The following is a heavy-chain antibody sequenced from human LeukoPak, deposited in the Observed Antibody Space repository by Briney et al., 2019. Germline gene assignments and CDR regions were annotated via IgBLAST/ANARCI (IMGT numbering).Heavy chain of an antibody. V-gene: IGHV1-18*01. CDR3: ARGSAAPDY. CDR1: GYTFTNYG. J-gene: IGHJ4*02. D-gene: IGHD6-13*01. Sequence: GASVKVSCKTSGYTFTNYGLTWVRQAPGQGLEWMGWISPNNGNTNYAQNFQGRVTMTTDRSTNTAYMELRSLRSDDTAMYYCARGSAAPDYWGQGTLVSVS. CDR2: ISPNNGNT.